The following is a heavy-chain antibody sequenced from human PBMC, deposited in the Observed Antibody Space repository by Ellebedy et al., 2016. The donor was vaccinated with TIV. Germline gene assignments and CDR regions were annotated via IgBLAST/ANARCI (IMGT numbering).Heavy chain of an antibody. Sequence: ASVKVSCXASGYTFTSYGISWVRQAPGQGLEWMGWISAYNGNTNYAQKLQGRVTMTTDTSTSTAYMELRSLRSEDTAVYYCARAPNHIVVAPAARYPAYYYYMDVWGKGTTVTVSS. CDR3: ARAPNHIVVAPAARYPAYYYYMDV. CDR2: ISAYNGNT. J-gene: IGHJ6*03. CDR1: GYTFTSYG. V-gene: IGHV1-18*01. D-gene: IGHD2-2*01.